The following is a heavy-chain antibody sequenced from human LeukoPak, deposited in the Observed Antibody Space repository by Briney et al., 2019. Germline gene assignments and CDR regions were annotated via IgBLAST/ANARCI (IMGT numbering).Heavy chain of an antibody. Sequence: SVKVSCKASGGTFSSYAISWVRQAPGQGLEWIGRIIPIFGIANYAQKFQGRVTITADKSTSTAYMELSSLRSEDTAVYYCARDRGEWYDSSGYYGDWGQGTLVTVSS. CDR1: GGTFSSYA. CDR3: ARDRGEWYDSSGYYGD. CDR2: IIPIFGIA. J-gene: IGHJ4*02. D-gene: IGHD3-22*01. V-gene: IGHV1-69*04.